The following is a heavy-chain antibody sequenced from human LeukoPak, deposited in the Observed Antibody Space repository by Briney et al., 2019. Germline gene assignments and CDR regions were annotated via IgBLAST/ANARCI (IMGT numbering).Heavy chain of an antibody. Sequence: RASVKVSCKASGYTFTGYYMHWVRQAPGHGLEWMGWINPNSGGTNYAQKFQGRVTMTRDTSISTAYMELSRLRSDDTAVYYCARGNDYGDYYFDYWGQGTLVTVSS. CDR2: INPNSGGT. CDR1: GYTFTGYY. V-gene: IGHV1-2*02. J-gene: IGHJ4*02. CDR3: ARGNDYGDYYFDY. D-gene: IGHD4-17*01.